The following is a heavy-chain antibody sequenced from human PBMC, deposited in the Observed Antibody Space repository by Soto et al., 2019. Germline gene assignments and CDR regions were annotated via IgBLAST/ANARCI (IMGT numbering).Heavy chain of an antibody. CDR1: GGSFSGYY. CDR3: ARDKITGLFDY. D-gene: IGHD2-8*02. CDR2: INHSGST. Sequence: QVQLQQWGAGLLKPSETLSLTCAVYGGSFSGYYWTWIRQPPGTGLEWIGEINHSGSTNYNPSLKIPVTISVDTSKNQFSLKLTSVTAADTPVYYCARDKITGLFDYWGQGTLVTVSS. J-gene: IGHJ4*02. V-gene: IGHV4-34*01.